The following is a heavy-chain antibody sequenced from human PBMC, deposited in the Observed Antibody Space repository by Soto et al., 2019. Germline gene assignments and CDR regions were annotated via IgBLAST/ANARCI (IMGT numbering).Heavy chain of an antibody. V-gene: IGHV3-23*01. Sequence: GGSLRLACAASGFTFSSYAMGWVRQAPGKGVVGVSAISGSGGSTYYADSVKGRFTISRDNSKNTLYLQMNSLSAEETAVYYCAKGQDYDFWSGYLNVNFDYWGQGTLVTVSS. CDR2: ISGSGGST. D-gene: IGHD3-3*01. J-gene: IGHJ4*02. CDR1: GFTFSSYA. CDR3: AKGQDYDFWSGYLNVNFDY.